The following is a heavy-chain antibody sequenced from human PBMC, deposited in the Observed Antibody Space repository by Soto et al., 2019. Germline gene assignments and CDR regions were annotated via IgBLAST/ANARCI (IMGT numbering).Heavy chain of an antibody. CDR2: ISAYNGNT. V-gene: IGHV1-18*01. J-gene: IGHJ4*02. D-gene: IGHD1-26*01. CDR1: GYIFTSYG. CDR3: ARVESPYSGASTAPNDY. Sequence: QVQLVQSGAEVKKPGASVKVSCKASGYIFTSYGISWVRQAPGQGLEWMGWISAYNGNTNYAQKLQGRVTMTTDTSTSTAYMELRSLRSDDTAVYYCARVESPYSGASTAPNDYWGQGTLVTVSS.